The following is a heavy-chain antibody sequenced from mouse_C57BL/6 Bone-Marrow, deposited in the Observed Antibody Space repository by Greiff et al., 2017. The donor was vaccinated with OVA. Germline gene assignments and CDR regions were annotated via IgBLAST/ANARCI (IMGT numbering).Heavy chain of an antibody. CDR2: IYPGSGNT. V-gene: IGHV1-76*01. CDR1: GYTFTDYY. D-gene: IGHD4-1*01. CDR3: ARGRTGTSYYFDY. J-gene: IGHJ2*01. Sequence: QVQLQQSGAELVRPGASVKLSCKASGYTFTDYYINWVKQRPGQGLEWIARIYPGSGNTYYNEKFKGKATLTAEKSSSTAYMQLSSLTSEDSAVYFCARGRTGTSYYFDYWGQGTTLTVSS.